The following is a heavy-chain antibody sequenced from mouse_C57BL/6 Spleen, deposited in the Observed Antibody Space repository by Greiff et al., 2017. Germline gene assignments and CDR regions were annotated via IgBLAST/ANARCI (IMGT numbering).Heavy chain of an antibody. CDR3: ARTTTVVASYYYAMDY. CDR2: IDPSDSYT. V-gene: IGHV1-50*01. Sequence: QVQLKESGAELVKPGASVKLSCKASGYTFTSYCMQWVKQRPGQGLEWIGVIDPSDSYTNYNQKFKGKVTLTVETSSSTAYMQLRSLTSEDAAVYYCARTTTVVASYYYAMDYWGQATSVTVSS. J-gene: IGHJ4*01. CDR1: GYTFTSYC. D-gene: IGHD1-1*01.